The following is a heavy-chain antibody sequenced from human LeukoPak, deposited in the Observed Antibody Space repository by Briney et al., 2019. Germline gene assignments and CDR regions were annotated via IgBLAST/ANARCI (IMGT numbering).Heavy chain of an antibody. CDR1: GFTFSSYS. J-gene: IGHJ3*02. CDR2: INSDGSST. Sequence: PGGSLRLSCAASGFTFSSYSMNWVCQAPGKGLVWVSRINSDGSSTSYADSVKGRFTISRDNAKNTLCLQMNSLRAEDTAVYYCARDRGYDYVWGSRDAFDIWGQGTMVTVSS. V-gene: IGHV3-74*01. CDR3: ARDRGYDYVWGSRDAFDI. D-gene: IGHD3-16*01.